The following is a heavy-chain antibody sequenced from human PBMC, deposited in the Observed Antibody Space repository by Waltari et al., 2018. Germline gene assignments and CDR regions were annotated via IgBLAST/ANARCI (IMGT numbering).Heavy chain of an antibody. CDR1: GFTFSSYS. D-gene: IGHD7-27*01. Sequence: EVQLVESGGGLVQPGGSLRLSCAASGFTFSSYSMNWVRQAPGKGLEWVSYISSSSSTIYYADSVKGRFTISRDNAKNSLYLQMNSLRAEDTAVYYCVPGLAYFDYWRQGTLVTVSS. CDR2: ISSSSSTI. V-gene: IGHV3-48*04. CDR3: VPGLAYFDY. J-gene: IGHJ4*02.